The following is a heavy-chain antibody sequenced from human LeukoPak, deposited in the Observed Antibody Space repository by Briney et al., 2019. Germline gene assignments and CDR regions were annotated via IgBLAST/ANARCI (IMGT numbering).Heavy chain of an antibody. CDR2: IRYDGSNK. CDR1: GFTFSSYG. V-gene: IGHV3-30*02. J-gene: IGHJ4*02. D-gene: IGHD1-26*01. Sequence: PGGSRRLSCAASGFTFSSYGVHWVRQAPGKGLGWVAFIRYDGSNKYYEDSVKGRFTISRDNSKNTLYLQMNSLRAEDTAVYYCAKDSGSYYFDYWGQGTLVTVSS. CDR3: AKDSGSYYFDY.